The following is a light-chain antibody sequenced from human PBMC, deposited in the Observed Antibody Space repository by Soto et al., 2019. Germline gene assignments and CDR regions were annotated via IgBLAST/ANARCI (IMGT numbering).Light chain of an antibody. V-gene: IGLV1-44*01. CDR3: ATWDDSLNGVV. Sequence: QLVLTQPPSASGTPGQRVTISCSGSSSNIGRHGVNWYQHLPGAAPKLLIYSNNQRPSGVPDRFSGSTSGTSVSLTISGLQSEDEADYYCATWDDSLNGVVFGGGTKLT. J-gene: IGLJ2*01. CDR2: SNN. CDR1: SSNIGRHG.